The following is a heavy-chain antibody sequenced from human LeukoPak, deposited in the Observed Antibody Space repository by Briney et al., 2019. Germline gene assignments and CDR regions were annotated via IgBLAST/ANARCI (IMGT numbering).Heavy chain of an antibody. J-gene: IGHJ5*02. D-gene: IGHD3-10*01. CDR1: GGSISSSSYY. CDR2: IYYSGST. Sequence: SETLSLTCTVSGGSISSSSYYWGWIRQPPGKGLEWIGSIYYSGSTYYNPSLKSRVTISVDTSKNQFSLKLSSVTAADTAVYYCASTLWFGELFVGDNWFDPWGQGTLVTVSS. V-gene: IGHV4-39*01. CDR3: ASTLWFGELFVGDNWFDP.